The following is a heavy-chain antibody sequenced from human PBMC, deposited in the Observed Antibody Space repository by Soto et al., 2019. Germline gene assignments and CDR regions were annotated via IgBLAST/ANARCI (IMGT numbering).Heavy chain of an antibody. CDR1: GFTFSSYA. CDR3: ASDSGSRGAFDI. Sequence: GGSLRLSCAASGFTFSSYAMSWVRQAPGKGLEWVSAISGSGGSTYYADSVKGRFTISRDNSKNTLYLQMNSLRSEDTAVYYCASDSGSRGAFDIWGQGTMVTVSS. V-gene: IGHV3-23*01. J-gene: IGHJ3*02. CDR2: ISGSGGST. D-gene: IGHD1-26*01.